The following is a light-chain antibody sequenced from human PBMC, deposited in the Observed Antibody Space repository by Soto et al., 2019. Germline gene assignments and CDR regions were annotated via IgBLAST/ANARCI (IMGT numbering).Light chain of an antibody. J-gene: IGKJ1*01. Sequence: EIVLTQSPGTLSVSPGERAALSCKASQSVTSNYLAWYQQRPGQAPRLLIYAANRRATGSPDRLTGSGSGTDFNLTISSLEPEDSALYYCQQYAGAPWTFGQGTRVDIK. V-gene: IGKV3-20*01. CDR1: QSVTSNY. CDR2: AAN. CDR3: QQYAGAPWT.